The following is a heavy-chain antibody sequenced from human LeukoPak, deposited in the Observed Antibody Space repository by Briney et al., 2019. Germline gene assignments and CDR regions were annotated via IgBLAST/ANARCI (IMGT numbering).Heavy chain of an antibody. CDR2: INPSSGDT. Sequence: ASVTVSCKASGYTFTGSYVHWVRQAPGQGLEWMGWINPSSGDTNYAQKFQGRVTMTRDTSISTAYMELSRLRSDDTAVYYCARAWGFRDIVVVVAANWYFDLWGRGTLVTVSS. V-gene: IGHV1-2*02. J-gene: IGHJ2*01. CDR1: GYTFTGSY. CDR3: ARAWGFRDIVVVVAANWYFDL. D-gene: IGHD2-15*01.